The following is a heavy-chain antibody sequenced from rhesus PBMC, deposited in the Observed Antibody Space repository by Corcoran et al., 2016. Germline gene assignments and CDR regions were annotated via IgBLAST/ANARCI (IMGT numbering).Heavy chain of an antibody. D-gene: IGHD3-9*01. CDR1: GCTFISYS. CDR2: INPSNGKT. CDR3: ARRLRYFDY. Sequence: QVQLVQSGAEVKKPGGSVKRSCKASGCTFISYSINWVRGAPGKGPEGMRGINPSNGKTGYAQKFQGRGTMTRDTSTNIAYMGLSSLRSEDTAVYYCARRLRYFDYWGQGVLVTVSS. J-gene: IGHJ4*01. V-gene: IGHV1-200*01.